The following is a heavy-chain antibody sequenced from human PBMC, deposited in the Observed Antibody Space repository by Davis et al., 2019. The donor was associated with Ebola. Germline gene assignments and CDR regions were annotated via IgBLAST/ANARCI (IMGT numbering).Heavy chain of an antibody. CDR3: ARGRNYAHEY. CDR2: VILKSGAT. J-gene: IGHJ4*02. D-gene: IGHD4-11*01. CDR1: GYTFTDYN. Sequence: ASVTVSCKASGYTFTDYNIHWMRQAPGQGLEWLGRVILKSGATNYAQKFQGRVTMTRDPSISTVYMELSSPRYDDTADYYCARGRNYAHEYWGQGTLVTVSS. V-gene: IGHV1-2*06.